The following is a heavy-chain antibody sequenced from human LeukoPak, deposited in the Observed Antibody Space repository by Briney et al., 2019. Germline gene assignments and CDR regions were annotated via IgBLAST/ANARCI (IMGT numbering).Heavy chain of an antibody. J-gene: IGHJ4*02. CDR3: ARVFNRQWLPSGY. V-gene: IGHV1-2*06. CDR1: GYTFTGHY. Sequence: ASVKVSCKASGYTFTGHYMHWVRQAPGQGREWMGRINPNSGGTNYAQKFRGRVTMTRDTSISTAYMELSRLRSDATAVYYCARVFNRQWLPSGYWGQGTLVTVSS. D-gene: IGHD6-19*01. CDR2: INPNSGGT.